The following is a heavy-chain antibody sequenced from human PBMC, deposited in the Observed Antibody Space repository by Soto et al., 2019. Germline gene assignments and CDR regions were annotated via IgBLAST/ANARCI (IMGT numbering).Heavy chain of an antibody. CDR3: VKGSGTVTLNFFNY. Sequence: EVQLLESGGGLVQPGGSPRLSCAASGFTFSGYAMNWVRQASGKGLEWVSAISPSGDSTYYADSVKGRFTISRDNSKSTLYLQMNSLRAEDTAVYYCVKGSGTVTLNFFNYWGQGTLVTVSS. CDR2: ISPSGDST. V-gene: IGHV3-23*01. D-gene: IGHD4-17*01. J-gene: IGHJ4*02. CDR1: GFTFSGYA.